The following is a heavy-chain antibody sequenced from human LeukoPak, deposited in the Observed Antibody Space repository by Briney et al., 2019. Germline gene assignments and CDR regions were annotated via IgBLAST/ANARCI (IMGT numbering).Heavy chain of an antibody. V-gene: IGHV4-59*01. CDR2: IYHSGST. CDR3: ARGGGYASPIGY. D-gene: IGHD5-12*01. Sequence: SETLSLTCILSGGSTSTYYWSWIRQPPGKGLEWIGYIYHSGSTNYNPSLKSRVTISVDTSKNQFSLKLSSVTAADTAVYYCARGGGYASPIGYWGQGALVTVSS. J-gene: IGHJ4*02. CDR1: GGSTSTYY.